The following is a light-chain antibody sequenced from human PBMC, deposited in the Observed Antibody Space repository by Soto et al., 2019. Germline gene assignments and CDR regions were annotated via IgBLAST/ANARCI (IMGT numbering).Light chain of an antibody. CDR2: SAS. Sequence: DIQMTQSPSSLGASVGDRVTIPCRASQNIDSYLNWYELKAGLAPKLLIYSASSLQSGVPSRFSDSGSGTDVTLTISSLQPEDVATYYGQQTYSNPPTFGQGTKVDIK. CDR1: QNIDSY. J-gene: IGKJ1*01. CDR3: QQTYSNPPT. V-gene: IGKV1-39*01.